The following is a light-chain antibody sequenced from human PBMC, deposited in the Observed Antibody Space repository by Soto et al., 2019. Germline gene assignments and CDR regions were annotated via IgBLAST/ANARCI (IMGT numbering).Light chain of an antibody. J-gene: IGKJ1*01. V-gene: IGKV1-33*01. CDR2: DAS. Sequence: DIQITHSPSSMSTSVGVRVTITCQASQNINNYLNWYQQKPGRAPKLLIYDASNLEAGVPSRFRGSGSGTDFTFTISRLQPEDIATYYCQQYENLPTFGQGTKVDIK. CDR1: QNINNY. CDR3: QQYENLPT.